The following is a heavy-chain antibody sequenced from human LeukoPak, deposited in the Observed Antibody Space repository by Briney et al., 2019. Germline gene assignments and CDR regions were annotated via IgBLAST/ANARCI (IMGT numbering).Heavy chain of an antibody. CDR2: IWYDGSNK. CDR1: GFTFSSYG. CDR3: ARGNQYARWLDYVAGPYFEY. Sequence: GGSLRLSCAAPGFTFSSYGMHCVRHAPGKGLGWVADIWYDGSNKYYADSVKGRFTISRDNSKNTLYLQMNSLRAEDTAVYYCARGNQYARWLDYVAGPYFEYWGQGTLVTVPS. D-gene: IGHD6-19*01. V-gene: IGHV3-33*01. J-gene: IGHJ4*02.